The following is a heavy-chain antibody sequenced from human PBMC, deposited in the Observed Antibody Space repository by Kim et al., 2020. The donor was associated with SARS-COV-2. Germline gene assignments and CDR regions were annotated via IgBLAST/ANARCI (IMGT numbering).Heavy chain of an antibody. V-gene: IGHV1-2*02. D-gene: IGHD1-26*01. CDR3: AIMGSVNWFDL. Sequence: TNYAQKFQGRVTMTRDTSISTAYMELSRLRSDDTAVYYCAIMGSVNWFDLWGQGTLVTVSS. CDR2: T. J-gene: IGHJ5*02.